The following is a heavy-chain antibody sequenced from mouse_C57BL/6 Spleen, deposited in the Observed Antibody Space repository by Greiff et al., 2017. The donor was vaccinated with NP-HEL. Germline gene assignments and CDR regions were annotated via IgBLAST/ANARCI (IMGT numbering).Heavy chain of an antibody. J-gene: IGHJ1*03. Sequence: EVQLQQSGPELVKPGASVKISCKASGYSFTSYNMHWVKQSTGKSLEWIGVINPNCGTTNYNQKFKGKATLTVDKTSSTDYMHLNSLTSEDSAVYYCARDLWYRHNLYFEDWGTGTTVTVSS. CDR2: INPNCGTT. CDR3: ARDLWYRHNLYFED. V-gene: IGHV1-39*01. D-gene: IGHD2-1*01. CDR1: GYSFTSYN.